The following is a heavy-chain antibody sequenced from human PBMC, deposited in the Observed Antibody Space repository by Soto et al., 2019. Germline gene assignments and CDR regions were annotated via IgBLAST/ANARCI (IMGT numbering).Heavy chain of an antibody. Sequence: PGGSLRLSCAASGFTFSSYGMHWVRQAPGKGLEWVAVISYDGSNKYYADSVKGRFTISRDNSKNTLYLQMNSLRAEDTAVYYCAKDRVVVTAIDLFDYWGQGTLVTVSS. CDR2: ISYDGSNK. D-gene: IGHD2-21*02. V-gene: IGHV3-30*18. J-gene: IGHJ4*02. CDR1: GFTFSSYG. CDR3: AKDRVVVTAIDLFDY.